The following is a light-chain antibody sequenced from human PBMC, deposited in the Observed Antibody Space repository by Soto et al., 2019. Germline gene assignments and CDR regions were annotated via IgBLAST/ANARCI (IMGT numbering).Light chain of an antibody. CDR1: SIDVGGYNY. CDR3: SSYAGSSYV. Sequence: QSVLTQPPSASGSPGQSVTISWTGTSIDVGGYNYVSWYQQHPGKAPKLMIYEVSKRPSGVPDRFSGSKSGNTASLTVSGLQAEDEADYYCSSYAGSSYVFGTGTKVTVL. J-gene: IGLJ1*01. V-gene: IGLV2-8*01. CDR2: EVS.